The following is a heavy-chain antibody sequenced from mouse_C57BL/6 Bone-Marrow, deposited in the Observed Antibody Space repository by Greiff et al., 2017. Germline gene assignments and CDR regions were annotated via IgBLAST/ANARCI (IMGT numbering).Heavy chain of an antibody. CDR3: TSTPYYYGSSVYAMDY. D-gene: IGHD1-1*01. CDR1: GYTFTDYE. Sequence: QVQLQQSGAELVRPGASVTLSCKASGYTFTDYEMHWVKQTPVHGLEWIGAIDPETGGTAYNQKFKGKAILTADKSSSTAYMELRSLTSEDSAVYYCTSTPYYYGSSVYAMDYWGQGTSVTVSS. V-gene: IGHV1-15*01. CDR2: IDPETGGT. J-gene: IGHJ4*01.